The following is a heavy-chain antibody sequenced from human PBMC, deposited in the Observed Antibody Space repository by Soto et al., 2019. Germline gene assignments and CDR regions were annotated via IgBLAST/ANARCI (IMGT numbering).Heavy chain of an antibody. CDR2: IYYSGST. CDR1: GGSISSGDYY. V-gene: IGHV4-30-4*01. D-gene: IGHD5-18*01. J-gene: IGHJ4*02. Sequence: PSETLSLTCTVSGGSISSGDYYWSWIRQPPGKGLEWIGYIYYSGSTYYNPSLKSRVTIPVDTSKNQFSLKLSSVTAADTAVYYCARAWGYSYGSFDYWGQGTLVTVS. CDR3: ARAWGYSYGSFDY.